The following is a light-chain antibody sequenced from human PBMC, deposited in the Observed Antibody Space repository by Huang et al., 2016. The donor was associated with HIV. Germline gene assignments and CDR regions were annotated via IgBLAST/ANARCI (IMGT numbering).Light chain of an antibody. CDR3: QQYHSLPWT. V-gene: IGKV1-NL1*01. CDR2: ATS. CDR1: QGIGNS. Sequence: DIQMTQSPSSLSASVGDRVTITCRASQGIGNSLAWYPQKPEKAPRLLLYATSTLESGVPSRFSGSGSGTHYTLTINTLQPEDIASYYCQQYHSLPWTFGQGTKVEIK. J-gene: IGKJ1*01.